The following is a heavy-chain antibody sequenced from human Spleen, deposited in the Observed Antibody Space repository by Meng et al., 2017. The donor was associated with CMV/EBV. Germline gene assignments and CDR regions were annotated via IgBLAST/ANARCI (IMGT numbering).Heavy chain of an antibody. J-gene: IGHJ6*02. Sequence: GESLKISCAASGFTFDDYGMSWVRQAPGKGLEWVANIKEDGSEKYYVDSVKGRFTISRDSASHLFSLQMHSLRADDTAVYYCARDRTREYKLLRQKRKRDYYGLDVWGQGTTVTVSS. CDR1: GFTFDDYG. D-gene: IGHD6-6*01. CDR3: ARDRTREYKLLRQKRKRDYYGLDV. CDR2: IKEDGSEK. V-gene: IGHV3-7*01.